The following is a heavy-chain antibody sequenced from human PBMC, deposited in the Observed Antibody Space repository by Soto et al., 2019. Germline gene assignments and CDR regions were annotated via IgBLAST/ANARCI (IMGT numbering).Heavy chain of an antibody. D-gene: IGHD6-6*01. CDR1: GFTFSSYS. CDR3: ARVGGQLVPGFDY. CDR2: ISSSSSYI. V-gene: IGHV3-21*01. J-gene: IGHJ4*02. Sequence: EVQLVESGGGLVKPGGSLRLSCAASGFTFSSYSMNWVRQAPGKGLEWVSSISSSSSYIYYADSVKGRFTISRDNAKNSLYLQMNSLRAEDTAVYYCARVGGQLVPGFDYWGQGTLGTVSS.